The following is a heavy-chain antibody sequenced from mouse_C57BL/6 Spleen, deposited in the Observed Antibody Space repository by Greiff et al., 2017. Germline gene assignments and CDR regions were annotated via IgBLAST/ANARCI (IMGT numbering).Heavy chain of an antibody. Sequence: QVQLKQPGAELVKPGASVKMSCKASGYTFTSYWITWVKQRPGQGLEWIGDIYPGSGSTNYNEKFKSKATLTVDTSSSTAYMQLSSLTSEDSAVYYCATTVVADAMDYWGQGTSVTVSS. CDR3: ATTVVADAMDY. CDR1: GYTFTSYW. J-gene: IGHJ4*01. D-gene: IGHD1-1*01. CDR2: IYPGSGST. V-gene: IGHV1-55*01.